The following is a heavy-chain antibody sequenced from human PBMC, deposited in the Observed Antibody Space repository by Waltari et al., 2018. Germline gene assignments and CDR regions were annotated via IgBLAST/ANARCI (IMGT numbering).Heavy chain of an antibody. CDR3: ARRGYCSSTSCYRYGNWFDP. CDR1: GGSFSGYY. CDR2: INHSGST. Sequence: QVQLQQWGAGLLKPSETLSLTCAVYGGSFSGYYWSWIRQPPGTGLEWIGEINHSGSTNYNPSLKSRVTISVDTSKNQFSLKLSSVTAADTAVYYCARRGYCSSTSCYRYGNWFDPWGQGTLVTVSS. J-gene: IGHJ5*02. V-gene: IGHV4-34*01. D-gene: IGHD2-2*01.